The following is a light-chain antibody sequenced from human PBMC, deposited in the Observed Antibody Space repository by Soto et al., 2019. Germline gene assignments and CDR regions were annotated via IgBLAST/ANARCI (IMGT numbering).Light chain of an antibody. CDR2: GAS. J-gene: IGKJ1*01. Sequence: EIVFTQSPGTLSLSPGERATLSCRASQTVSSSLAWYQQKPGQAPRLLIYGASNRATGIPDRFSGSGSGTDFTLTISRLEPEDFAVYYCQQYGSSGTFGQGTKVDI. CDR1: QTVSSS. CDR3: QQYGSSGT. V-gene: IGKV3-20*01.